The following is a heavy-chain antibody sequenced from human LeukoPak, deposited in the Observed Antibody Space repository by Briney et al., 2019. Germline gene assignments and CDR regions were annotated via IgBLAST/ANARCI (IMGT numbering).Heavy chain of an antibody. J-gene: IGHJ4*02. CDR3: ARDLARGYSYGYNAFDI. V-gene: IGHV1-18*01. CDR2: ITAGNGNT. D-gene: IGHD5-18*01. CDR1: GYNFRSYG. Sequence: ASVKVSCKASGYNFRSYGIGWVRQAPRQGLEWMGWITAGNGNTNYAQKVLGRVTMTTDTSTSTAYMELRSLRSDDTAVYFCARDLARGYSYGYNAFDIWGQGTLVTVSS.